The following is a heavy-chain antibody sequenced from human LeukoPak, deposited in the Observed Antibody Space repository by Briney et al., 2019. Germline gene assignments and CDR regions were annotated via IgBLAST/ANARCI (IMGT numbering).Heavy chain of an antibody. CDR3: ARDAGYCSSTSCYPEYFQH. V-gene: IGHV1-2*02. D-gene: IGHD2-2*03. Sequence: ASVKVSCKASGYTFTGYYMHWVRQAPGQGPEWMGWINPNSGSTNYAQKFQGRVTMTRDTSISTAYMELSRLRSDDTAVYYCARDAGYCSSTSCYPEYFQHWGQGTLVTVSS. CDR2: INPNSGST. J-gene: IGHJ1*01. CDR1: GYTFTGYY.